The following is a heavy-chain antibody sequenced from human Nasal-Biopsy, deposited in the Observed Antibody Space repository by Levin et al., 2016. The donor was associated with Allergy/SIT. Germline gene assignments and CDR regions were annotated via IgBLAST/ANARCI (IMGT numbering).Heavy chain of an antibody. CDR3: ARESQLLLFQDAFDI. V-gene: IGHV4-59*13. J-gene: IGHJ3*02. CDR1: GDSISGYY. Sequence: SETLSLTCTVSGDSISGYYWTWIRQPPGKELEWIGFIYNAGTNYNPSVKSRASMSVDTSKNQFSLTLSSVTAADTAVYYCARESQLLLFQDAFDIWGQGTMVTFSS. D-gene: IGHD2-2*01. CDR2: IYNAGT.